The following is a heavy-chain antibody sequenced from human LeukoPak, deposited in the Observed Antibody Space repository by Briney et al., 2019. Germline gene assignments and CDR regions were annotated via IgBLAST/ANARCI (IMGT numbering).Heavy chain of an antibody. Sequence: GGSLRLSCAASGFTFGSYAMSWVRQAPGKGLEWVSVISGSGGTTYYADSVKGRFSISRDNSKKALYLQMNSLRAEDTAVYYCAGPLAYHDFWSGYYYWGQGTLVTVSS. J-gene: IGHJ4*02. CDR1: GFTFGSYA. CDR3: AGPLAYHDFWSGYYY. CDR2: ISGSGGTT. V-gene: IGHV3-23*01. D-gene: IGHD3-3*01.